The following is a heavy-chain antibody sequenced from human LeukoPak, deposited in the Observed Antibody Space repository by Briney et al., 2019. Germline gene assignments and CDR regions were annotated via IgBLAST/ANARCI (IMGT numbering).Heavy chain of an antibody. CDR2: ISWHNGNI. CDR1: GFTFDDYA. V-gene: IGHV3-9*01. D-gene: IGHD1-1*01. Sequence: GGSLRLSCAASGFTFDDYAMHWVRQAPGKGLEWVSSISWHNGNIAYADSVKGRFTISRDNAKNSLYLQMNSLRAEDTALYYCAAGRDSQLFGMDVWGQGTTVFVSS. J-gene: IGHJ6*02. CDR3: AAGRDSQLFGMDV.